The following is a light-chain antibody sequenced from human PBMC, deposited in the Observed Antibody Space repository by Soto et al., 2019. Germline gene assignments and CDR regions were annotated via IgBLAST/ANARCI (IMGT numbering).Light chain of an antibody. Sequence: QTVVTQEPSFSVSPGGTVTLTCGLSSGSVSTSYYPSWYQQTPGQAPRTLIYSTNTRSSGVPDRFSGSILGNKAALTITGAQADDESDYYCVLYMGSGIPYVFETGTKLTVL. CDR1: SGSVSTSYY. CDR2: STN. V-gene: IGLV8-61*01. CDR3: VLYMGSGIPYV. J-gene: IGLJ1*01.